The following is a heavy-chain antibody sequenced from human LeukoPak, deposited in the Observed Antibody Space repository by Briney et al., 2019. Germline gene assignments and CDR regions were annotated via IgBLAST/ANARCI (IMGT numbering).Heavy chain of an antibody. D-gene: IGHD2-15*01. CDR3: ARRPAAMYCSGGSCYSREYYFDY. V-gene: IGHV4-38-2*01. Sequence: SETLSLTCAVSGYSISSGYYWGWIRQPPGKGLEWIGSIYHSGSTYYNPSLKSRVTISVDTSKNQFSLKLSSVTAADTAVYYCARRPAAMYCSGGSCYSREYYFDYWGQETLVTVSS. CDR1: GYSISSGYY. CDR2: IYHSGST. J-gene: IGHJ4*02.